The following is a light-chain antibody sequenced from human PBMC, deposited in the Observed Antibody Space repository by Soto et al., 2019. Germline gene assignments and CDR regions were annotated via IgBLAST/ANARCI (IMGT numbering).Light chain of an antibody. J-gene: IGKJ1*01. V-gene: IGKV1-39*01. Sequence: DLQMTQSPSSLSASVGDRVTITCRASQSISSYLNWYQQKPGKAPKLLIYAASSLQSGVPSRFSGSGSGTDFTLSISSLQPEDFATYYWQQSYSTPWTFGQGTKVEI. CDR2: AAS. CDR1: QSISSY. CDR3: QQSYSTPWT.